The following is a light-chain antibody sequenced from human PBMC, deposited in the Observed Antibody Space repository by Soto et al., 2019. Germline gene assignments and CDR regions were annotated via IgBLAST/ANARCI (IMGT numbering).Light chain of an antibody. CDR1: QSLSNNF. J-gene: IGKJ4*01. CDR2: GAS. Sequence: ETVLKQSPGTLSLSPGESATLSCRASQSLSNNFLAWYQLKPGQAPRLXIYGASRRATATPDRFSGSGSGTDFTLTISRLEPEDFAMYYCQQFGTSRLTFGGGTKVDIK. CDR3: QQFGTSRLT. V-gene: IGKV3-20*01.